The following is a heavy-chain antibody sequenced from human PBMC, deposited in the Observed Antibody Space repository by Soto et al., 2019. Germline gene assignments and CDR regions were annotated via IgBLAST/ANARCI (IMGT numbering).Heavy chain of an antibody. V-gene: IGHV1-2*02. D-gene: IGHD1-1*01. CDR2: INPNSGGA. CDR3: ATGENWFDP. CDR1: GYTFTGYY. J-gene: IGHJ5*02. Sequence: GASVKVSCKASGYTFTGYYIHWVRQAPGQGLEWMGWINPNSGGANYAQKFQGRVTMTRDTSIITAYMELSRLRSDDTAVYYCATGENWFDPWGQGTLVTVSS.